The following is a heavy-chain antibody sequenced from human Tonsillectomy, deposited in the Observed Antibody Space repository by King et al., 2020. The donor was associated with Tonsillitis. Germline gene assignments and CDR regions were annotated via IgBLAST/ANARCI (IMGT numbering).Heavy chain of an antibody. CDR1: GYTFTDYY. CDR2: MNPTSGGT. D-gene: IGHD3-22*01. CDR3: ARVLKSMIFERYGQIWFFDL. V-gene: IGHV1-2*02. Sequence: QLVQSGSEVKKPGALVKLSCKASGYTFTDYYMHWVRQAPGQGLEWMGWMNPTSGGTDYAQKLHGRVTMTRDRSTNTAYMELRGLKSDDTAGYFCARVLKSMIFERYGQIWFFDLWGRGTVVTVSS. J-gene: IGHJ2*01.